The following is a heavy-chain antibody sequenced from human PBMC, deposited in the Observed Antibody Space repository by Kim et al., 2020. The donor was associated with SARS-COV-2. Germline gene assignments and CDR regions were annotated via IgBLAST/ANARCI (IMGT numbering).Heavy chain of an antibody. V-gene: IGHV5-51*01. CDR3: ARQGGGSYSGDRAFDI. CDR1: GYSFTSYW. D-gene: IGHD1-26*01. J-gene: IGHJ3*02. CDR2: IYPGDSDT. Sequence: GESLKISCKGSGYSFTSYWIGWVRQMPGKGLEWMGIIYPGDSDTRYSPSFQGQVTISADKSISTAYLQWSSLKASDTAMYYCARQGGGSYSGDRAFDIWGQGTMVTVSS.